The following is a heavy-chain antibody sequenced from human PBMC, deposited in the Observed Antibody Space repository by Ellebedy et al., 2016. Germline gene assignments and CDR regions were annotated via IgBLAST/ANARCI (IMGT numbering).Heavy chain of an antibody. D-gene: IGHD3-22*01. CDR2: ITGSGGTT. CDR3: AKCDYDSSGYYYRRYFQH. V-gene: IGHV3-23*01. CDR1: GFTFSSYA. Sequence: GGSLRLSCAASGFTFSSYAMSWVRQAPGKGLEWVSIITGSGGTTSYAYSVKGRFTITRDNSKNTLYLEMNSLRAEDTAVYYCAKCDYDSSGYYYRRYFQHWGQGTLVTVSS. J-gene: IGHJ1*01.